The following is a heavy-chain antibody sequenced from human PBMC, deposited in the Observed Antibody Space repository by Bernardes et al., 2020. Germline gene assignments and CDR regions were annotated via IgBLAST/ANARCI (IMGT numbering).Heavy chain of an antibody. Sequence: SETLSLTCTVSGGSISGYYWNWIRQSPGKGLEWIGYITYSGTSNYNPSLKSRVTISVDTSKNQFSLRVSSVTAADTAVYYCARGAAKYYFDSWGQGTLVTVSS. J-gene: IGHJ4*02. V-gene: IGHV4-59*01. CDR3: ARGAAKYYFDS. CDR2: ITYSGTS. CDR1: GGSISGYY. D-gene: IGHD6-25*01.